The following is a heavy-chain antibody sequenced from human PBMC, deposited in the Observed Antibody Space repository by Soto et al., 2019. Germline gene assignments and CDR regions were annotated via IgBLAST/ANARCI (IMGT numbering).Heavy chain of an antibody. V-gene: IGHV1-2*04. Sequence: ASVKVSCKASGYSFTDYHIHWVRQAPGQGLEWLGRINPKSGGTSTAQKFQGWVTMTTDTSISTASMELTRLTSDDPAIYDCARGESTECSNGVCSFFYNHDMDVWGQGTTVTVSS. CDR2: INPKSGGT. D-gene: IGHD2-8*01. CDR1: GYSFTDYH. J-gene: IGHJ6*02. CDR3: ARGESTECSNGVCSFFYNHDMDV.